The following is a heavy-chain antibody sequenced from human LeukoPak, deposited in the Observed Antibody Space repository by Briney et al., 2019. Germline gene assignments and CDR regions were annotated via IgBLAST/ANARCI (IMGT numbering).Heavy chain of an antibody. V-gene: IGHV3-23*01. J-gene: IGHJ4*02. Sequence: PGGSLRLSCAASGFTLSSYALSWVRQAPGKGLEWVSAISGSGGSTYYADSVKGRFTISRDNSKNTLYLQMNSLRAEDTAVYYCAKAMVRGVIITNFDYWGQGTLVTVSS. CDR2: ISGSGGST. CDR3: AKAMVRGVIITNFDY. CDR1: GFTLSSYA. D-gene: IGHD3-10*01.